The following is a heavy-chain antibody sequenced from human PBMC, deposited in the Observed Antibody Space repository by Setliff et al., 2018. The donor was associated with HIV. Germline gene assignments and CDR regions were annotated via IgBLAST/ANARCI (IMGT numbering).Heavy chain of an antibody. CDR1: GYSFPTYW. D-gene: IGHD3-22*01. CDR2: IYPDESDS. V-gene: IGHV5-51*01. Sequence: HGESLKISCKGSGYSFPTYWIAWVRQMPGKGLEWMGVIYPDESDSRYSPSFRGQVTISADKSINTAYLQWSSLKASDTAMYYCARTYGSGMGYYYDSSGYSHFDHWGQGTLVTVSS. CDR3: ARTYGSGMGYYYDSSGYSHFDH. J-gene: IGHJ4*02.